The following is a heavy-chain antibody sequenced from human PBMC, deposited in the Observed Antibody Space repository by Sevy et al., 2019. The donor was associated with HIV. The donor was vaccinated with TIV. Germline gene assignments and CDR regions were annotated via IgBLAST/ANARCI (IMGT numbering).Heavy chain of an antibody. V-gene: IGHV3-21*01. CDR3: ARVDHYDILTGYYKGDYAFDI. CDR2: ISSSSSYI. CDR1: GFTFSSYS. J-gene: IGHJ3*02. D-gene: IGHD3-9*01. Sequence: GGSLRLSCAASGFTFSSYSMNWVRQAPGKGLEWVSSISSSSSYIYYADSVKGRFTISRDNAKNSLYLQMNSLRAEDTAVYYCARVDHYDILTGYYKGDYAFDIWGQGTMVTVSS.